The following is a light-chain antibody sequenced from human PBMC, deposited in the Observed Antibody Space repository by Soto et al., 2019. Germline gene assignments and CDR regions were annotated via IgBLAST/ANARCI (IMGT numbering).Light chain of an antibody. CDR1: SSDVGSYNL. CDR3: CSYAGSITFYV. J-gene: IGLJ1*01. CDR2: EGS. V-gene: IGLV2-23*01. Sequence: QSVLTQPASVSGSPGQSITISCTGTSSDVGSYNLVSWYQQHPGKAPKLMIYEGSKRPSGVSNRFSGSKSGNTASLTISGLQAEDEADYNCCSYAGSITFYVFGTGTKVTVL.